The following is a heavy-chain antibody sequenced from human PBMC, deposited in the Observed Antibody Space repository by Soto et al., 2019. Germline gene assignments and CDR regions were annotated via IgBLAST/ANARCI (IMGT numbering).Heavy chain of an antibody. CDR2: IHYSGRT. CDR3: ASARYQLLHPHSYRLAV. V-gene: IGHV4-59*01. D-gene: IGHD1-20*01. CDR1: GGSISSYY. Sequence: SENLSLTCTVSGGSISSYYWSWIRQSPGKGLEWIGYIHYSGRTKSNPSLKSRVTISVDTSRNQVSLKLSSVTAADSAVYFFASARYQLLHPHSYRLAVWGQGTTVTVSS. J-gene: IGHJ6*02.